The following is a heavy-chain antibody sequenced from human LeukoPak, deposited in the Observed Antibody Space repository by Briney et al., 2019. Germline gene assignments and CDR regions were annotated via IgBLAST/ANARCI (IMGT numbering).Heavy chain of an antibody. CDR3: ARSNHGCHDY. V-gene: IGHV3-74*01. J-gene: IGHJ4*02. CDR1: GFTYSSYW. Sequence: GGSLRLSCAASGFTYSSYWMHWVRQAPGKGLVWVSRINNDGSSTPYADSVKGRFTISRDNAKNTLYLQMNSLRAEDTAVYYCARSNHGCHDYWGQGTLVTVSS. CDR2: INNDGSST. D-gene: IGHD4-11*01.